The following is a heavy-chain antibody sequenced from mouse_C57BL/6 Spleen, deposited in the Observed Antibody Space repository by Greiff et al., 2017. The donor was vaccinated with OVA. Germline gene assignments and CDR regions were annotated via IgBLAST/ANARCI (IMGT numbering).Heavy chain of an antibody. J-gene: IGHJ3*01. CDR1: GYTFTDYY. V-gene: IGHV1-19*01. Sequence: VQLQQSGPVLVKPGASVKMSCKASGYTFTDYYMNWVKQSHGKSLEWIGVINPYNGGTSYNQKFKGKATLTVDKSSSTAYMELNSLTSEDSAVYYCASYYGSSYVFAYWGQGTLVTVSA. D-gene: IGHD1-1*01. CDR3: ASYYGSSYVFAY. CDR2: INPYNGGT.